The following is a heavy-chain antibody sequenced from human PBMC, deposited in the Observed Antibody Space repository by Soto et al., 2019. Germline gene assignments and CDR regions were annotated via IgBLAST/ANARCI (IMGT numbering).Heavy chain of an antibody. J-gene: IGHJ4*02. D-gene: IGHD3-22*01. CDR3: AKDISSSGYTYYFDY. CDR1: GFTFDDYA. V-gene: IGHV3-9*01. Sequence: PGGSLRLSCAASGFTFDDYAMHWVRQAPGKGLEWVSGISWNSGSIGYADSVKGRFTISRDNAKNSLYLQMNSLRAEDTALYYCAKDISSSGYTYYFDYWGQGTLVTVSS. CDR2: ISWNSGSI.